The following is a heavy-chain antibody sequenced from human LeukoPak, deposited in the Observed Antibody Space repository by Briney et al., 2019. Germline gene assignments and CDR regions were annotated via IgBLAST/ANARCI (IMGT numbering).Heavy chain of an antibody. J-gene: IGHJ4*02. D-gene: IGHD3-9*01. Sequence: GASVKVSCKASGYTFTGYYMHWARQAPGQGLEWMGRMNPNSGNTGYAQKFQGRVTMTRNTSISTAYMELSSLRSEDTAVYYCARPLRANILTGPPMRYWGQGTLVTVSS. CDR3: ARPLRANILTGPPMRY. V-gene: IGHV1-8*02. CDR2: MNPNSGNT. CDR1: GYTFTGYY.